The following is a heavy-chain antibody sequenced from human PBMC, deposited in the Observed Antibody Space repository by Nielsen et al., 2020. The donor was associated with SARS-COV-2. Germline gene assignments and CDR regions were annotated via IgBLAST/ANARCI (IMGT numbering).Heavy chain of an antibody. D-gene: IGHD6-19*01. CDR3: ARQDSSGWFKYYYYMDG. Sequence: GESLKLSCAATGFTFSGPAMHWVRPASGKGMEWVGRIRSRLNSYATAYAASVKGRFTISRDDSSNTAYLQMNSLKTEDTAVYYCARQDSSGWFKYYYYMDGWGKGTTVTDSS. CDR2: IRSRLNSYAT. V-gene: IGHV3-73*01. J-gene: IGHJ6*03. CDR1: GFTFSGPA.